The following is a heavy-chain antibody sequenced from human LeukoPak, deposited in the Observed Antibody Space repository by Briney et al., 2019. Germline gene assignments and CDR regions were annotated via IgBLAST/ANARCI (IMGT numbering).Heavy chain of an antibody. Sequence: PSETLSLTCTVSGGSMTNYYWSWIRQPPGKGLEWIAYISYSGSTSYNPSLKSRVTISMDTSKNQLSLKLISVTAEDTAVYYCARKGGVWSRYLPWGQGTLVTVSS. D-gene: IGHD3-3*01. J-gene: IGHJ5*02. CDR1: GGSMTNYY. CDR2: ISYSGST. CDR3: ARKGGVWSRYLP. V-gene: IGHV4-59*01.